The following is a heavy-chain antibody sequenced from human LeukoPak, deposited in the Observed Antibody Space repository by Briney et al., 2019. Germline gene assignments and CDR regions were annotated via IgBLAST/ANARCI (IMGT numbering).Heavy chain of an antibody. CDR2: ISYDGSNK. J-gene: IGHJ4*02. D-gene: IGHD6-13*01. Sequence: GRSLRLSCAASGFTFSSCGMHWVRQAPGKGLEWVAVISYDGSNKYYADSVKGRFTISRDNSKNTLYLQMNSLRAEDTVVYYCAKDGIAAAGTLDYWGQGTLVTVSA. V-gene: IGHV3-30*18. CDR1: GFTFSSCG. CDR3: AKDGIAAAGTLDY.